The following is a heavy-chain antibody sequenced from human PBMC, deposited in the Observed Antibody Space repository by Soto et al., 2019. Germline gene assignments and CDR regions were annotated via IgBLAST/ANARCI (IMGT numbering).Heavy chain of an antibody. CDR3: ARDQQGLDYYYGMDV. J-gene: IGHJ6*02. CDR1: GVTFSSYA. CDR2: IIPIFGTA. V-gene: IGHV1-69*13. Sequence: GASVKVSSKASGVTFSSYAICWVRQAPGQGLEWMGGIIPIFGTANYAQKFQGRVTITADESTSTAYMELSSLRSEDTAVYYCARDQQGLDYYYGMDVWAQGTTVTVSS.